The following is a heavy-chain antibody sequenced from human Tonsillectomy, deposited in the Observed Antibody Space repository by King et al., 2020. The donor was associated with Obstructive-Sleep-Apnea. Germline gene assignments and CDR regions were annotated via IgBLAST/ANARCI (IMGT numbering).Heavy chain of an antibody. D-gene: IGHD2-15*01. Sequence: VQLVESGGDLVQPGGSLRLSCAASGFTFSTYSMNWVRQAPGKGLEWVSYISVSGSTIYYADSVRGRFTISRDNAKNSLYLQMNSLTAEDTAIYYCERDGDCTGGSCYSVGVDFWGQGTLVTVSS. V-gene: IGHV3-48*04. J-gene: IGHJ4*02. CDR3: ERDGDCTGGSCYSVGVDF. CDR1: GFTFSTYS. CDR2: ISVSGSTI.